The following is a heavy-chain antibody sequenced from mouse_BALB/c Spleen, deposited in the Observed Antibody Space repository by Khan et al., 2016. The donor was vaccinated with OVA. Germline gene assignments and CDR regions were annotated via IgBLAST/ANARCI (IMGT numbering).Heavy chain of an antibody. CDR2: IDPYDSET. V-gene: IGHV1-52*01. CDR3: ARNPFAY. J-gene: IGHJ3*01. Sequence: QVQLQQSGNELVRPGTSVKLSCKASGYTFTSYWMNWIKQRPEQGLEWIGRIDPYDSETHYNQKFKDQATLTVDKSSNTAYMQLTSLTSEDSAVYYGARNPFAYWGQGTLVTVSA. CDR1: GYTFTSYW.